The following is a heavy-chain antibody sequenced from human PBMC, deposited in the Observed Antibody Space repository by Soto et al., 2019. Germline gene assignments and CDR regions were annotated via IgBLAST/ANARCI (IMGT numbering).Heavy chain of an antibody. Sequence: PSETLSLTCAVSGYSISSGYYWGWIRQPPGKGLEWIGSIYHSGSTYYNPSLKSRVTISVDTSKNQFSLKLSSVTAADTAVYYCASIPGEYCSSTSRWHRRYYYYGMDVWGQGTTVTVSS. J-gene: IGHJ6*02. CDR3: ASIPGEYCSSTSRWHRRYYYYGMDV. CDR2: IYHSGST. CDR1: GYSISSGYY. D-gene: IGHD2-2*01. V-gene: IGHV4-38-2*01.